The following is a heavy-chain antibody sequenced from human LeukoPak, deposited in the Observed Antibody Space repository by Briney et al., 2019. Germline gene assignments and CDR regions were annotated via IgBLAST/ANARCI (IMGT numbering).Heavy chain of an antibody. CDR2: IYHSGST. J-gene: IGHJ4*02. Sequence: SGTLSLTCAVSGGSISSSNWWSWVRQPPGKGLEWIGEIYHSGSTNYNPSLKSRVTISVDKSKNQFSLKLSSVTAADTAVYYCARAYDYVWGSYGYWGQGTLVTVSS. CDR3: ARAYDYVWGSYGY. D-gene: IGHD3-16*01. V-gene: IGHV4-4*02. CDR1: GGSISSSNW.